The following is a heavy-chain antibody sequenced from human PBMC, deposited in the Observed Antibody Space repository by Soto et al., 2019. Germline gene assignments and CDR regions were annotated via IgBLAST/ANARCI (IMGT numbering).Heavy chain of an antibody. CDR2: IYYSGST. CDR1: GGSISSGGYY. V-gene: IGHV4-31*03. J-gene: IGHJ4*01. Sequence: TLSLTCTVSGGSISSGGYYWSWIRQHPGKGLEWIGYIYYSGSTYYNPSLKSRVTISVDTSKNQFSLKLSSVTAADTAVYYCARTAYCGGHCYTSMYYFDSWGYGTLFSVSS. D-gene: IGHD2-21*02. CDR3: ARTAYCGGHCYTSMYYFDS.